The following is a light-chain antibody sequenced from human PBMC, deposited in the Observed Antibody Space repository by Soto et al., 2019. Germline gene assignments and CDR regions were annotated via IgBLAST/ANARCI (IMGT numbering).Light chain of an antibody. V-gene: IGLV2-14*01. CDR2: EVN. CDR3: SSYTTSSTYA. J-gene: IGLJ1*01. CDR1: SIDVGAYNY. Sequence: QSALTQPASVSGAPGQSITISCTGTSIDVGAYNYVSWYQQHPGKAPKLMIYEVNNRPSGVSNRFSGSESGDTASLTISGLQAEDEADYYCSSYTTSSTYAFGTGTKVTVL.